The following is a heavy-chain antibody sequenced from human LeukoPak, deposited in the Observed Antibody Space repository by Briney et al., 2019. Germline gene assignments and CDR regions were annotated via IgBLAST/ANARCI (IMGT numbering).Heavy chain of an antibody. J-gene: IGHJ4*02. CDR1: GGSISRSSYY. Sequence: PSETLSLTCTVSGGSISRSSYYWGWIRQPPGKGLEWIGEIYHSGSTNYNPSLKSRVTISVDKSKNQFSLKLSSVTAADTAVYYCARFHAHYGSGVYWGQGTLVTVSS. CDR3: ARFHAHYGSGVY. V-gene: IGHV4-39*07. CDR2: IYHSGST. D-gene: IGHD3-10*01.